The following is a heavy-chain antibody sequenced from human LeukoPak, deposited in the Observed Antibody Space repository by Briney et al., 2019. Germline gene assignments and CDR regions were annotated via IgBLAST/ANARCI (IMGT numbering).Heavy chain of an antibody. CDR2: ISASGGTT. V-gene: IGHV3-23*01. CDR1: GFTFSNYG. J-gene: IGHJ4*02. D-gene: IGHD1-14*01. Sequence: PGGTLRLSCAASGFTFSNYGISWVRQAPGKGLEWVSAISASGGTTYYADSVKGHFTISRDNSKNTLYLQMNSLSAEDTAVYYCAKPARTDYADYWGQGTLVTVSS. CDR3: AKPARTDYADY.